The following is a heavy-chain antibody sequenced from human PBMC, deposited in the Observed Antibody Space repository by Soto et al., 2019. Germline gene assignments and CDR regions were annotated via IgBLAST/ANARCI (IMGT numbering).Heavy chain of an antibody. J-gene: IGHJ4*02. CDR3: AKDVRLRVPYYFDY. V-gene: IGHV3-23*01. CDR1: GFNFRNYA. Sequence: PGGSLRLSCAASGFNFRNYAMTWVRQAPGKGLEWVSGISGSGGSTYYADSVKGRFSISRDSSKNTLYLQMNSLRAEDTALYYSAKDVRLRVPYYFDYGGQGTLVTVSS. D-gene: IGHD4-17*01. CDR2: ISGSGGST.